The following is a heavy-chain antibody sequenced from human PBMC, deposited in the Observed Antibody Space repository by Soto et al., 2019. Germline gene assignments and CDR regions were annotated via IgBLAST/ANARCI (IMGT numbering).Heavy chain of an antibody. V-gene: IGHV4-34*01. CDR2: INHSGST. CDR1: GGSISSYY. CDR3: ARAYSGYDLGELIDY. D-gene: IGHD5-12*01. Sequence: SETLSLTCTVSGGSISSYYWSWIRQPPGEGLEWIGEINHSGSTHYNPSLKSRVTISVDTSKNQFSLDLSSVTAADTAVYYCARAYSGYDLGELIDYWGQGTLVTVSS. J-gene: IGHJ4*02.